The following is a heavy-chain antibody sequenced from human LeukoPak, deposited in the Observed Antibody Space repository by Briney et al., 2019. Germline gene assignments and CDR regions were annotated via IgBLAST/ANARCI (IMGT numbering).Heavy chain of an antibody. CDR1: GYTFTGYY. V-gene: IGHV1-2*02. CDR3: ARASNSSVGAPAY. Sequence: ASVKVSCKASGYTFTGYYMHWVRQASGQGLEWMGWINPNSGGTNYAQKFQGRVTMTSDTSISTAYMELSRLRSDDTAVYYCARASNSSVGAPAYWGQGTLGTVSS. J-gene: IGHJ4*02. D-gene: IGHD1-26*01. CDR2: INPNSGGT.